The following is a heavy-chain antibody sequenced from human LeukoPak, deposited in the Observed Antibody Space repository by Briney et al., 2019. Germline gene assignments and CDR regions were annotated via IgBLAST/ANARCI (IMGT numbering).Heavy chain of an antibody. Sequence: GGSLRLSCAASGFTFDDYGMSWVRQAPGKGLEWVSGINFNGGSTGYADSVKGRFTISRDNAKDSVSLQMNSLRAEDTAVYFCARDRGISAGSDFDYWGQGTLVTVSS. CDR3: ARDRGISAGSDFDY. V-gene: IGHV3-20*04. J-gene: IGHJ4*02. CDR2: INFNGGST. CDR1: GFTFDDYG. D-gene: IGHD6-13*01.